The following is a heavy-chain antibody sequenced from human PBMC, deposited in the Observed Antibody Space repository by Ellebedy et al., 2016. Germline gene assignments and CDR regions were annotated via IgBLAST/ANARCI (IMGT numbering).Heavy chain of an antibody. CDR1: GYTFTAYY. J-gene: IGHJ4*02. CDR2: INPKTGAT. D-gene: IGHD1-7*01. CDR3: ARVYTPLELGDY. V-gene: IGHV1-2*02. Sequence: ASVKVSXXASGYTFTAYYIHWVREAPGQGLEWVGWINPKTGATKVAQKFQGRLTMTRDTSINTVYMDLRSLMSADTAIYYCARVYTPLELGDYWGQGTLITVSS.